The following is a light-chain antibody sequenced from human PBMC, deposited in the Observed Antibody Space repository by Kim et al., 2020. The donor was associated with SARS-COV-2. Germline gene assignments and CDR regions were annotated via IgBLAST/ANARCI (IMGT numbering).Light chain of an antibody. CDR1: SSDVGGYNY. J-gene: IGLJ1*01. CDR2: EVT. V-gene: IGLV2-8*01. Sequence: QSALTQPPSASGSPGQSVTIPCTGTSSDVGGYNYVPWYQPYPGQAPRLFIFEVTKRPSGVPGRFFGSKSGNTASLTVSGLQVEVEADYYCSSLAVSDNLGVFGTGAKSSVL. CDR3: SSLAVSDNLGV.